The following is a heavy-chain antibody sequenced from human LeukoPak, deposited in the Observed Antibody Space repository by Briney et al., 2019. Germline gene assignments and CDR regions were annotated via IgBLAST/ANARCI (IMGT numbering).Heavy chain of an antibody. V-gene: IGHV3-13*01. CDR2: IGIPGDT. CDR1: GFTFSNYD. J-gene: IGHJ3*02. D-gene: IGHD2-21*02. CDR3: AKDYHHDLNCGGDCFAFDI. Sequence: LPGGSLRLSCAASGFTFSNYDFHWLRQAAGKGLEWVSGIGIPGDTYYPGSVTGRFTISRDNSKNTLYLQMNSLRAEDTAVYSCAKDYHHDLNCGGDCFAFDIWGQGTMVTVSS.